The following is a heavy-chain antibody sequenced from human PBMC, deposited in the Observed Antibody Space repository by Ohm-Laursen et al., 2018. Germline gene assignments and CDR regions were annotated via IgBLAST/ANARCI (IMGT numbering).Heavy chain of an antibody. J-gene: IGHJ6*02. Sequence: LSLTCAASGFTFDDYAMHWVRQAPGQGLEWVSGISWNSGSIGYADSVKGRFTISRDNAKNSLYLQMNSLRAEDTALYYCAKDIGTARGYYYYGMDVWGQGTTVTVAS. CDR3: AKDIGTARGYYYYGMDV. V-gene: IGHV3-9*01. CDR1: GFTFDDYA. D-gene: IGHD1-1*01. CDR2: ISWNSGSI.